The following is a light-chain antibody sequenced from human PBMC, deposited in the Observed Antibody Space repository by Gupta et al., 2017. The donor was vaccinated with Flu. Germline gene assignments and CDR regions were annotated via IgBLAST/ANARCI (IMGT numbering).Light chain of an antibody. CDR1: TSNIGSNY. CDR3: AAWDDSLSGWV. CDR2: RNN. J-gene: IGLJ3*02. Sequence: QSVLTQPPSASGTPGQRVTISCSGSTSNIGSNYVYWHQQLPGTAPKLPIYRNNERPSGGPDRFSGSKSGTSASLAISGLRSEDETDYYCAAWDDSLSGWVFGGGTKLTVL. V-gene: IGLV1-47*01.